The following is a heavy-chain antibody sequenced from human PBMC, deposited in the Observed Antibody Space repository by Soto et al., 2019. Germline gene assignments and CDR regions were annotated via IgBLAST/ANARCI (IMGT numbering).Heavy chain of an antibody. CDR1: GFTFSDYT. D-gene: IGHD3-9*01. CDR3: AAMTGHYNLRLSF. CDR2: ISRSTTYI. Sequence: GGSLRLSCAASGFTFSDYTINWVRQAPGKGLEWVSSISRSTTYIYYADSVKGRFTISRDNAQNSVFLQMNSLRVEDTAVYYCAAMTGHYNLRLSFWGQGTLVTVSS. V-gene: IGHV3-21*04. J-gene: IGHJ4*02.